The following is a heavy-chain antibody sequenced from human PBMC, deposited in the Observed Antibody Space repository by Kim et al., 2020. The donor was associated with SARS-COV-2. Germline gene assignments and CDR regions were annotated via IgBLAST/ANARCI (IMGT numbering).Heavy chain of an antibody. D-gene: IGHD3-3*01. CDR2: IRYSGRT. CDR3: ARIPDWSCWPFDY. CDR1: GGPVSHF. Sequence: SETLSLTCTVSGGPVSHFWTWIRQPPGKGLEWIGYIRYSGRTEYNPPLRSRVTITIDTSKKHFSLEVTSVTAAGTAVYYCARIPDWSCWPFDYWGQGLLVTVSA. V-gene: IGHV4-59*02. J-gene: IGHJ4*02.